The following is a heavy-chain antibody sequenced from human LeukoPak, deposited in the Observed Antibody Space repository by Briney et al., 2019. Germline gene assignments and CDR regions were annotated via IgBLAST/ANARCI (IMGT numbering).Heavy chain of an antibody. D-gene: IGHD2-21*02. J-gene: IGHJ4*02. V-gene: IGHV1-2*02. CDR3: ARVLTPPPYCGGDCYSTDDY. Sequence: ASVKVSCKASGYTLTGYYMHWVRQAPGQGLEWMGWINPNSGGTNYAQKFQGRVTMTRDTSISTAYMELSRLRSDDTAVYYCARVLTPPPYCGGDCYSTDDYWGQGTLVTVSS. CDR2: INPNSGGT. CDR1: GYTLTGYY.